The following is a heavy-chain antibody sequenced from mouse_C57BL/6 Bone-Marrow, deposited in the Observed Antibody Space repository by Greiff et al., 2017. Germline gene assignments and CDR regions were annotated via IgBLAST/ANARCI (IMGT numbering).Heavy chain of an antibody. Sequence: QVQLKQSGAELVRPGASVALSCKASGYTFTDYEMHWVKQTPVHGLEWIGAIDPETGGTAYNQKFKGKAILTADKSSSTAYRELRSLQSEVSAVYYCTGWYGSSRAWVAYWGQGTLVTGSA. CDR1: GYTFTDYE. CDR3: TGWYGSSRAWVAY. D-gene: IGHD1-1*01. V-gene: IGHV1-15*01. J-gene: IGHJ3*01. CDR2: IDPETGGT.